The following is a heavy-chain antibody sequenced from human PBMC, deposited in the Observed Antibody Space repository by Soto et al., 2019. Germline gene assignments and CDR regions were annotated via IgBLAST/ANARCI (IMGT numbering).Heavy chain of an antibody. CDR2: IYWDDDK. CDR1: GFSLGTYGVG. D-gene: IGHD2-15*01. J-gene: IGHJ2*01. CDR3: AHRGGGIVDWYFDL. Sequence: QITLNESGPTLVKPTQTLTLTCTFSGFSLGTYGVGVGWIRQPPGKALEWLALIYWDDDKRYSPSLKSRLTIPKETSKRQVFLTLTNRDPVDTATYYCAHRGGGIVDWYFDLWGRGTPVIVSS. V-gene: IGHV2-5*02.